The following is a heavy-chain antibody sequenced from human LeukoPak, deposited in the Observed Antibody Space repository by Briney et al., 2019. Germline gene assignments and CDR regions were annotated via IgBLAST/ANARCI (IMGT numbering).Heavy chain of an antibody. J-gene: IGHJ4*02. D-gene: IGHD6-13*01. V-gene: IGHV3-30-3*01. CDR2: ISYDGSNK. Sequence: GGSLRLSGAASGFTFSSYAMHWVRQAPGKGLEWVAVISYDGSNKYYADSVKGRFTISRDNSKNTLYLQMNSLRAEDTAVYYCASAGHYYFDYWGQGTLVTVSS. CDR3: ASAGHYYFDY. CDR1: GFTFSSYA.